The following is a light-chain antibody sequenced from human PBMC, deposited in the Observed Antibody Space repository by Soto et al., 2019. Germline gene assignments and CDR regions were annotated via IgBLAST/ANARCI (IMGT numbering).Light chain of an antibody. CDR1: QNIRRY. CDR2: ATS. CDR3: HQTSNIPFT. V-gene: IGKV1-39*01. Sequence: DIPMTQSPSSLSASVGDRVTITCRASQNIRRYLNWYQQKQGKAPKLLIYATSSLQSGVPSRFSGSGSGADFTLTISRLQPEDVATYYCHQTSNIPFTFGGGTKVEN. J-gene: IGKJ4*01.